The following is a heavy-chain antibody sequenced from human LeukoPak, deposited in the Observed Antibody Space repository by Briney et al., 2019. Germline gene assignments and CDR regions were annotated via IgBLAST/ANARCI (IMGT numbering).Heavy chain of an antibody. Sequence: GGSLRLSCAASGFTFSSYGMHWVRQAPGKGLEWVAVIWYDGSNKYYADSVKGRFTISRDNSKNTLYLQMNSLRAEDTAVYYCARDSHSSGWYAIGYYYYGMDVWGQGTTVTVSS. CDR1: GFTFSSYG. V-gene: IGHV3-33*01. D-gene: IGHD6-19*01. J-gene: IGHJ6*02. CDR3: ARDSHSSGWYAIGYYYYGMDV. CDR2: IWYDGSNK.